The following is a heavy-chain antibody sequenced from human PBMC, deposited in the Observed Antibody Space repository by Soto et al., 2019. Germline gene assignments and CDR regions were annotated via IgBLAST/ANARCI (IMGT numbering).Heavy chain of an antibody. D-gene: IGHD2-15*01. J-gene: IGHJ5*01. V-gene: IGHV4-30-4*01. CDR1: GDSISSVDYF. Sequence: SETLSLTCSVSGDSISSVDYFWAWIRQPPGQALEYIGYIYKSATTYYNPSFESRVAISLDTSKSQFSLNVTPVTAADTAVYFCARGRYCLTGRCFPNWFDSWGQGTLVTVSS. CDR2: IYKSATT. CDR3: ARGRYCLTGRCFPNWFDS.